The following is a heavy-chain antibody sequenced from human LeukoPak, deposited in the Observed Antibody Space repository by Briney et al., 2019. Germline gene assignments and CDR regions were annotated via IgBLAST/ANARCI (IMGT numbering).Heavy chain of an antibody. J-gene: IGHJ6*03. CDR2: IIPILGIA. D-gene: IGHD2-2*01. CDR3: AREGVVPAAIYYYYMDV. CDR1: AGTFSSYT. V-gene: IGHV1-69*04. Sequence: SVKVSCNASAGTFSSYTISWVRQAAGQGLEWMGRIIPILGIANYTQKFQGRVTMTADKSTSTAYMELSSLRSEDTAVYYCAREGVVPAAIYYYYMDVWGKGTTVTVSS.